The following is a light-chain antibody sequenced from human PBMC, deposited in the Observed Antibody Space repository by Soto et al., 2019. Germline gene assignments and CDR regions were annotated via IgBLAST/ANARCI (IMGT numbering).Light chain of an antibody. CDR1: SSDVVGYNY. J-gene: IGLJ3*02. V-gene: IGLV2-8*01. CDR2: EVT. CDR3: SSYAASNNFYFV. Sequence: QSVLTQPPSASGSPGQSVTISCTGTSSDVVGYNYVSWYQQYPGRAPKLMIYEVTKRPSGVPDRFSGSKSGNTASLTVSGLQAADEADYYWSSYAASNNFYFVFGGGTKVTVL.